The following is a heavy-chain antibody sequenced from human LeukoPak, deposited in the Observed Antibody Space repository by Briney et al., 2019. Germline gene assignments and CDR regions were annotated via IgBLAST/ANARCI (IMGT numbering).Heavy chain of an antibody. V-gene: IGHV4-59*01. CDR2: IYYSGST. CDR3: ARDHGTQGYYYYGMDV. D-gene: IGHD1-26*01. J-gene: IGHJ6*02. CDR1: GGSISSYY. Sequence: PSETLSLTCTVSGGSISSYYWSWIRQPPGKGLEWIGYIYYSGSTNYNPSLKSRVTISVDTSKNQFSLKLSSVTAADTAVYYCARDHGTQGYYYYGMDVWGQGTMGIVSS.